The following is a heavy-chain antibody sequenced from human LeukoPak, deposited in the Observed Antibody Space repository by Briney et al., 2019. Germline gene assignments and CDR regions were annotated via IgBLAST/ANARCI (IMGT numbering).Heavy chain of an antibody. CDR2: INSEGTST. D-gene: IGHD2-15*01. CDR1: GFTFSSYW. J-gene: IGHJ4*02. Sequence: PGGSLRLSCAASGFTFSSYWMHWVRQAPGKGLVWVSRINSEGTSTSYADSVKGRFTISRDNAENTLYLQMNSLRAEDTAVYYCARYCSDGRCHSDRFDNWGQGALVTVSS. V-gene: IGHV3-74*01. CDR3: ARYCSDGRCHSDRFDN.